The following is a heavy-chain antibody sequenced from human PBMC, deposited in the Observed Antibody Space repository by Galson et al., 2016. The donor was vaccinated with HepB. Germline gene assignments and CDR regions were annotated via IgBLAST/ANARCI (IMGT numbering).Heavy chain of an antibody. CDR3: GRGQGWLQFGKDAFDL. CDR2: LSPSGTST. CDR1: RFTYSSYG. J-gene: IGHJ3*01. V-gene: IGHV3-23*01. D-gene: IGHD5-24*01. Sequence: SLRLSCAASRFTYSSYGMSWVRQAPGKGLEWVSGLSPSGTSTHYADSVKGRFSIPRDNTKTTLYLQMNSLRVEDTALYYCGRGQGWLQFGKDAFDLWGQGTFVIASS.